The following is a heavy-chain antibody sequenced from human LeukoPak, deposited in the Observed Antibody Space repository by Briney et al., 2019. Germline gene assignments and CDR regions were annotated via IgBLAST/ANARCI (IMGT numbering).Heavy chain of an antibody. CDR2: IREKPHSYST. V-gene: IGHV3-72*01. J-gene: IGHJ4*02. CDR1: GFTVSDHY. Sequence: GGSLRLSCAASGFTVSDHYMDWVRQAPGKGLEWVARIREKPHSYSTEYAASVKGRFTISRDDSKNSLYLQMSSLKTEDTAVYYCARGFRYGSNWGFDYWGRGTLVTVSS. D-gene: IGHD5-24*01. CDR3: ARGFRYGSNWGFDY.